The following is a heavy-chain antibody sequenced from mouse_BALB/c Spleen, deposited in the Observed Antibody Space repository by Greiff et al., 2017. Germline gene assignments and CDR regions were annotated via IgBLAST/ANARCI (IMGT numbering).Heavy chain of an antibody. CDR1: GFTFSSYG. D-gene: IGHD1-1*01. CDR2: INSNGGST. Sequence: EVHLVESGGGLVQPGGSLKLSCAASGFTFSSYGMSWVRQTPDKRLELVATINSNGGSTYYPDSVKGQFTISRDNAKNTLYLQMSSLKSEDTAMYYCASLLRSYYAMDYWGQGTSVTVSS. J-gene: IGHJ4*01. V-gene: IGHV5-6-3*01. CDR3: ASLLRSYYAMDY.